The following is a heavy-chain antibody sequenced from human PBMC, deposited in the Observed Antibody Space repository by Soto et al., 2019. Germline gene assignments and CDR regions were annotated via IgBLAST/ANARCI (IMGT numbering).Heavy chain of an antibody. V-gene: IGHV3-64D*06. CDR2: TTSDGDTT. CDR1: VFAFISCA. D-gene: IGHD1-26*01. Sequence: GWSLRLSCSSSVFAFISCAMHWVRQAPGKRLEYVSGTTSDGDTTYHADSVKGRFTISRDNSKNTLYLQMSSLRVEDTAVYYCVKGNQLLRYYFEWWGQGTVVTVSS. CDR3: VKGNQLLRYYFEW. J-gene: IGHJ4*02.